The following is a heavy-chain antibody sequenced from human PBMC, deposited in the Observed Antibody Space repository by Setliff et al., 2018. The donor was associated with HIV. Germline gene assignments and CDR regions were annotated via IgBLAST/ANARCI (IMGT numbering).Heavy chain of an antibody. Sequence: ASVKVSCKVSGYTLTELSIHWVRQAPGQGLEWMGWISPHNGDKNILQRFRGRVTMTTDTSFSTAYMELSGLRSDDTAMYYCARQLSNSLDLWGQGTLVTVSS. J-gene: IGHJ5*02. CDR2: ISPHNGDK. V-gene: IGHV1-2*02. CDR1: GYTLTELS. CDR3: ARQLSNSLDL. D-gene: IGHD7-27*01.